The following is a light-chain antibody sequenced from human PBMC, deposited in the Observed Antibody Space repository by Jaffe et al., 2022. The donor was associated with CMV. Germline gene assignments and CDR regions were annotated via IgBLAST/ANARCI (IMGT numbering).Light chain of an antibody. CDR2: DVS. V-gene: IGLV2-14*03. Sequence: QSALTQPASVSGSPGQSITISCTGTSGDLGGYTYVSWYQQHPGKGPQLIIYDVSSRPSGVSDRFSGSKSGSTASLTISGLQAEDEADYYCSSYTSSSSLEIFGGGTKLTVL. CDR1: SGDLGGYTY. CDR3: SSYTSSSSLEI. J-gene: IGLJ2*01.